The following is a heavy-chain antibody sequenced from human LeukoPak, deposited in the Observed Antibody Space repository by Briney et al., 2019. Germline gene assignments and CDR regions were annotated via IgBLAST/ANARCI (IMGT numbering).Heavy chain of an antibody. CDR2: ISSSSSYI. CDR1: GFTFSSYS. D-gene: IGHD3-22*01. J-gene: IGHJ5*02. CDR3: ARDRIVRRPGTNWFDP. Sequence: GGSLRLSCAASGFTFSSYSMNWVRQAPGKGLMWVSSISSSSSYIYYADSVKGRFTISRDNAKNSLYLQMNSLRAEDTAVYYCARDRIVRRPGTNWFDPWGQGTLVTVSS. V-gene: IGHV3-21*01.